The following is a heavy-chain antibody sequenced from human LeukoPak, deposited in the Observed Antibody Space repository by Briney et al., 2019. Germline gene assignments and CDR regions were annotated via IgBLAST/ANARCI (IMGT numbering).Heavy chain of an antibody. CDR3: ARGPGYCSGGSCYSHYYYYYMDV. J-gene: IGHJ6*03. Sequence: SETLSLTCTVSGGSISSYYWSWIRQPPGKGLEWIGYTYYSGSTNYNPSLKSRVTISVDTSKNQLSLKLSSVTAADTAVYYCARGPGYCSGGSCYSHYYYYYMDVWGKGTTVTVSS. CDR2: TYYSGST. D-gene: IGHD2-15*01. CDR1: GGSISSYY. V-gene: IGHV4-59*01.